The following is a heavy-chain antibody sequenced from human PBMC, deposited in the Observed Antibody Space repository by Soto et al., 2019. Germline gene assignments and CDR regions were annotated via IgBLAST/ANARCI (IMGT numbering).Heavy chain of an antibody. CDR1: GGTFTNYA. CDR2: IIPIFGTP. V-gene: IGHV1-69*13. CDR3: ARERSVGYCITTTCPKPFYYSAMDV. J-gene: IGHJ6*02. Sequence: SVKVSCKPSGGTFTNYAFSWVRQAPGQGLEWMGGIIPIFGTPDYAQNFQGRVTITADESTRTASMELGSLRSDDTAVYYCARERSVGYCITTTCPKPFYYSAMDVWGQGTTVTV. D-gene: IGHD2-2*01.